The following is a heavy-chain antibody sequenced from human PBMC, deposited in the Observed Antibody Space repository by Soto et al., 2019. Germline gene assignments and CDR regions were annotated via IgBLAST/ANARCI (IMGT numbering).Heavy chain of an antibody. CDR2: ISYDGSKK. Sequence: GGSLRLSCAASEFTFSSYGIHWVRQAPGKGLEWVAVISYDGSKKNYLDSVKGRFTISRDNSKNTMYLEMNSLRAEDTAVYYCAKVSSSWYAGFFDLWGQGTPVTVSS. D-gene: IGHD6-13*01. J-gene: IGHJ4*02. V-gene: IGHV3-30*18. CDR1: EFTFSSYG. CDR3: AKVSSSWYAGFFDL.